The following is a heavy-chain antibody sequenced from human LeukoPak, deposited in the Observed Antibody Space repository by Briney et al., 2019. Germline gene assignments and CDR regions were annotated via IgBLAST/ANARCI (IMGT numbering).Heavy chain of an antibody. CDR1: GYTFTSYY. Sequence: ASVKVSCKASGYTFTSYYMHWVRQAPGQGLEWMGVINPSGGSTSYAQKFQGRVTMTRDTSTSTVYMELSSLRSEDTAVYYCASNGAAHAFDIWGQGTMVTVSS. V-gene: IGHV1-46*01. D-gene: IGHD6-13*01. J-gene: IGHJ3*02. CDR2: INPSGGST. CDR3: ASNGAAHAFDI.